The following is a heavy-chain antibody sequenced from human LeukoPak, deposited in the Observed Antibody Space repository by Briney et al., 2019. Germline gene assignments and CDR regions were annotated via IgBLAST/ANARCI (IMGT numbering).Heavy chain of an antibody. J-gene: IGHJ4*02. CDR2: ISYSGSS. CDR1: DGSISSGTYY. Sequence: SETLSLTCTISDGSISSGTYYWGWIRQPPGKGLAWIGSISYSGSSYYNPSLKSRVTILLDTSKNHFSLELISVTAADTAVYYCARMDAYTFGYADYWGQGTLVSVSS. CDR3: ARMDAYTFGYADY. D-gene: IGHD3-16*01. V-gene: IGHV4-39*02.